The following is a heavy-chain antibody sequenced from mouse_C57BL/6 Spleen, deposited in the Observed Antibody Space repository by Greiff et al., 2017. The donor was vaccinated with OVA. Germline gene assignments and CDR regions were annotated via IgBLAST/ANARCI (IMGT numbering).Heavy chain of an antibody. CDR1: GYTFTGYW. CDR3: AREGYDYDGTGDDY. J-gene: IGHJ2*01. CDR2: ILPGSGSN. Sequence: VKLLESGAELLKPGASVKLSCKATGYTFTGYWIEWVKQRPGHGLEWIGEILPGSGSNNYNEKFKGKATFTADTSSNTAYMQLSSLTTADSAIYYCAREGYDYDGTGDDYWGQGTTLTVSS. V-gene: IGHV1-9*01. D-gene: IGHD2-4*01.